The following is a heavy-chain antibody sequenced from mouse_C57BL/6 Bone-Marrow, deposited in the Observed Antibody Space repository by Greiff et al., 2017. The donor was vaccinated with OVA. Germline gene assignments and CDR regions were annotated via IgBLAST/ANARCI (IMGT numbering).Heavy chain of an antibody. CDR1: GYAFSSYW. V-gene: IGHV1-80*01. Sequence: QVQLQQSGAELVKPGASVKISCKASGYAFSSYWMNWVKQRPGKGLEWIGQIYPGDGDTNYNGKFKGKATLTADKSSSTAYMQLSSLTSEDSAVYFCARSRSPLLRRYFDVWGTGTTVTVSS. D-gene: IGHD1-1*01. CDR3: ARSRSPLLRRYFDV. J-gene: IGHJ1*03. CDR2: IYPGDGDT.